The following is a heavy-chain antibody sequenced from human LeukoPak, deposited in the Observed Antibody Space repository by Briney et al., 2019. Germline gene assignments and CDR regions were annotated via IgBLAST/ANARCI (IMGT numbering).Heavy chain of an antibody. CDR3: AREGATDRGIRVLGY. V-gene: IGHV4-61*02. CDR1: GGSISSGSYY. J-gene: IGHJ4*02. CDR2: IYTGGST. D-gene: IGHD3-10*01. Sequence: PSQTLSLTCTVSGGSISSGSYYWSWIRQPAGTGLEYIGRIYTGGSTNYNPSLKSRLSISIDTSRNQFFLKLTSVTAVDTAVYYCAREGATDRGIRVLGYWGQGALVTVSS.